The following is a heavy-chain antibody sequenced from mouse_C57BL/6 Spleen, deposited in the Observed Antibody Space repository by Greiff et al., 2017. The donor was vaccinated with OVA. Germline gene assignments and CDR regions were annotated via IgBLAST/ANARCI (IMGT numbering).Heavy chain of an antibody. CDR3: ARKYGKEGMDY. J-gene: IGHJ4*01. CDR2: IYPRSGNA. D-gene: IGHD2-1*01. CDR1: GYTFTSYG. Sequence: QVQLQQSGAELARPGASVKLSCKASGYTFTSYGISWVKQRTGQGLEWIGEIYPRSGNAYYNEKFKGKATLTADKSSSTAYMELRSLTSEDSAVYFCARKYGKEGMDYWGQGTSVTVSS. V-gene: IGHV1-81*01.